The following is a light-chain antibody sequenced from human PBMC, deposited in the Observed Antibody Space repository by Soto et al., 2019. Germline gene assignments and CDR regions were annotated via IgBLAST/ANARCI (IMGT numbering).Light chain of an antibody. J-gene: IGLJ1*01. Sequence: QSVLTQPPSASGSPGQSVTISCTGTSSDIGAYIYVSWYQQHPGKAPKLMISEVSRRPSWVPERFSGSKSGNTASLTVSGLQADDEAHYYCSSYAGSNNFVFGTGTKV. CDR2: EVS. CDR3: SSYAGSNNFV. V-gene: IGLV2-8*01. CDR1: SSDIGAYIY.